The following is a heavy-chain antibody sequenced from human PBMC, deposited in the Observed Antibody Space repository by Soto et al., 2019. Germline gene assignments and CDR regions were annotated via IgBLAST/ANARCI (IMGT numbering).Heavy chain of an antibody. CDR2: ISAYNGNT. V-gene: IGHV1-18*01. CDR1: GYTFTSYG. J-gene: IGHJ4*02. CDR3: AGGSHGGYDLGGFGY. Sequence: QVQLVQSGAEVKKPGASVKVSCKASGYTFTSYGISWVRQAPGQGLEWMGWISAYNGNTNYAQKLQGRVPMTTDTSTSTGYMELRSLRSDDTAVYYCAGGSHGGYDLGGFGYWGQGTLVTVSS. D-gene: IGHD5-12*01.